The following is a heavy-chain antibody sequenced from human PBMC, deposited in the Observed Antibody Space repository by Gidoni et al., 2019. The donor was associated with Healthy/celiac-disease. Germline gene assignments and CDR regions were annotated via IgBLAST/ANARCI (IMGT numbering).Heavy chain of an antibody. V-gene: IGHV3-30*18. CDR3: AKDRSGGRRGSDY. CDR2: ISYDGSNK. Sequence: QVQLVESGGGVVQPGRSLRLSCAASGFTFSSYGMHWVRQAPGKGLEWVAVISYDGSNKYYADSVKGRFTISRDNSKNTLYLQMNSLRAEDTAVYYCAKDRSGGRRGSDYWGQGTLVTVSS. J-gene: IGHJ4*02. CDR1: GFTFSSYG. D-gene: IGHD2-15*01.